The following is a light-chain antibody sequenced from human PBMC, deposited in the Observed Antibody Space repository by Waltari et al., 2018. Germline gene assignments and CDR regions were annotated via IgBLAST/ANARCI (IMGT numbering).Light chain of an antibody. CDR3: QQYDISPLT. V-gene: IGKV3-20*01. CDR2: AAS. CDR1: QTVRTTY. Sequence: EIVLTQSPGTLSLSPGERATLSCRASQTVRTTYLACYQHKPGQAPTLLIYAASNRATGVPDRFSGSGSGTDFSLTISSLEPEDFAVYYCQQYDISPLTFGGGTKVEIK. J-gene: IGKJ4*01.